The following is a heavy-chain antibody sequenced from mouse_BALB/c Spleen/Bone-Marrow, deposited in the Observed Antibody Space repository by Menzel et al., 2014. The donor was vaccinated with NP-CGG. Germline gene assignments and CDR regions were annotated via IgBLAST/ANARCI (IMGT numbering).Heavy chain of an antibody. CDR2: ISTYYGDA. V-gene: IGHV1S137*01. D-gene: IGHD2-1*01. Sequence: QVQLQQPGAELVRPGVSVKISCKGSGYTFTDYAMHWVKQSHAKSLEWIGVISTYYGDASYNQKFKGKATMTVDKSSSTAYMELARLTSEDSAIYCCASGNYYYAMDYWGQGTSVTVSS. CDR3: ASGNYYYAMDY. J-gene: IGHJ4*01. CDR1: GYTFTDYA.